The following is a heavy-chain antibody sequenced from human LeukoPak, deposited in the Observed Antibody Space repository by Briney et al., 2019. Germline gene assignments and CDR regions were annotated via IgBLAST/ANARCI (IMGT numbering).Heavy chain of an antibody. V-gene: IGHV1-46*01. Sequence: ASVKVSCKASGYTFTSYYMHWVRQAPGQGLEWMGIINPSGGSTSYVQKFQGRVTMTRDTFTSTVYMELSSLRSEDTAVYYCARPGSPYSSSWPQDYWGQGTLVTVSS. J-gene: IGHJ4*02. CDR2: INPSGGST. CDR3: ARPGSPYSSSWPQDY. D-gene: IGHD6-13*01. CDR1: GYTFTSYY.